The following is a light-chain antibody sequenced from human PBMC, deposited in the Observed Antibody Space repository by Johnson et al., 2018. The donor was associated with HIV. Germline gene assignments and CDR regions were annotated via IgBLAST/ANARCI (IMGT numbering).Light chain of an antibody. CDR2: ENT. CDR1: SSNIGNNY. CDR3: GTWDSSLSAGV. Sequence: QSVLTQPPSVSAAPGQKVTISCSGSSSNIGNNYLSWYQQLPGTAPKLLIYENTKRPSGIPDRFSGSKSGTSATLGIPGLQPGDEADYYCGTWDSSLSAGVFGAGTNVTVL. J-gene: IGLJ1*01. V-gene: IGLV1-51*02.